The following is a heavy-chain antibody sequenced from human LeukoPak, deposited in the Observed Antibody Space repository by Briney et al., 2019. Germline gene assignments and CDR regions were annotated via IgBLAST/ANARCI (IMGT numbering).Heavy chain of an antibody. CDR3: ARPAHITTCYFDL. CDR1: GGSISGYY. Sequence: SETLSLTCTVSGGSISGYYWNWIRQPAGKGREWIGRVYTTGSTNYNPSLKSRVTMSVDTSKNQFSLKLMSVNAADTAVYYCARPAHITTCYFDLWGRGTLVTVSS. D-gene: IGHD3-22*01. CDR2: VYTTGST. V-gene: IGHV4-4*07. J-gene: IGHJ2*01.